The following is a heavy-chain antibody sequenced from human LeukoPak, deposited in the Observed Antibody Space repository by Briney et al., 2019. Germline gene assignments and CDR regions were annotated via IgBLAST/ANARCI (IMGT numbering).Heavy chain of an antibody. J-gene: IGHJ3*02. D-gene: IGHD2-2*01. Sequence: GGSLRLSCAASGFTFSSYSMNWVRQAPGKGLEWVSSISSSSSYIYYADSEKGRFTISRDNAKNSLYLQMNSLRAEDTAVYYCARSSAREYCSSSTCYLIGAFDIWGQGTMVTVSS. CDR1: GFTFSSYS. CDR2: ISSSSSYI. CDR3: ARSSAREYCSSSTCYLIGAFDI. V-gene: IGHV3-21*01.